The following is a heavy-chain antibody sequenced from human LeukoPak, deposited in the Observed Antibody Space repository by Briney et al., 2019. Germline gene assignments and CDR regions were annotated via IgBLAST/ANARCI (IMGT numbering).Heavy chain of an antibody. J-gene: IGHJ4*02. D-gene: IGHD4-17*01. CDR2: IYYSGST. CDR1: GGSISTGGYY. Sequence: SETLSLTCTVSGGSISTGGYYWSWIRQHPGKGLEWIACIYYSGSTYYNPSLKSRVTISVDRSKNQFSLKLSSVTAADTAVYYCARDRDYGDYGLDYWGQGTLVTVSS. CDR3: ARDRDYGDYGLDY. V-gene: IGHV4-31*03.